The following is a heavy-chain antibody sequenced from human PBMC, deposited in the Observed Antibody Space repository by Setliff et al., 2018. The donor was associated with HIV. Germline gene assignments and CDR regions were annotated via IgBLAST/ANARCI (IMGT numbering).Heavy chain of an antibody. D-gene: IGHD3-22*01. CDR3: AMGSSGYPFDY. J-gene: IGHJ4*02. CDR2: MPYTGTT. Sequence: ETLSLTCTVSGGSISNSSYYWGWIRQPPGKGLDWIGSMPYTGTTYDNPSLKSRVTISVDTSKNQFSLKLTSVTAADAAVYFCAMGSSGYPFDYWGQGSLVTVSS. CDR1: GGSISNSSYY. V-gene: IGHV4-39*01.